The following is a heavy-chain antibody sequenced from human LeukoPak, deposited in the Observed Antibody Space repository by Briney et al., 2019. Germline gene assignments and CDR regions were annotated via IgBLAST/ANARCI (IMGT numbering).Heavy chain of an antibody. Sequence: ASVKVSCKASGYTFTSYGISWVRQAPGQGLEWMGWISAYNGNTNYAQKLRGRVTMTTDTSTSTAYMELRSLRSDDTAVYYCARDFHKYYYDSSGYYAGYWGQGTLVTVSS. CDR3: ARDFHKYYYDSSGYYAGY. V-gene: IGHV1-18*01. CDR2: ISAYNGNT. CDR1: GYTFTSYG. D-gene: IGHD3-22*01. J-gene: IGHJ4*02.